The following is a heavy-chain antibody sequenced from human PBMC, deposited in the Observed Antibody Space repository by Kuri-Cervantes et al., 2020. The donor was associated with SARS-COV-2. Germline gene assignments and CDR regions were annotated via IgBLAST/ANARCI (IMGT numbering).Heavy chain of an antibody. Sequence: GASLKISCAASGFTFSSYGMHWVRQAPGKGLEWVAVIWYDGSNKYYADSVKGRFTISRDNPKNTLYLQMNSLRAEDTAVYYCSRAHSGSYLLDYWGQGTLVTVSS. D-gene: IGHD1-26*01. V-gene: IGHV3-33*08. CDR1: GFTFSSYG. J-gene: IGHJ4*02. CDR3: SRAHSGSYLLDY. CDR2: IWYDGSNK.